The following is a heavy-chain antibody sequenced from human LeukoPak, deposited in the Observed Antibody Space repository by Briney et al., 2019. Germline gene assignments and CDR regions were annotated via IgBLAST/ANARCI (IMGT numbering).Heavy chain of an antibody. CDR1: GFTFSSYA. CDR3: ARDRKGYVFRWLQSYYMDV. V-gene: IGHV3-23*01. CDR2: ISGSGDTT. J-gene: IGHJ6*03. Sequence: GGSLRLSCAASGFTFSSYAMSWVRQAPGKGLEWVSTISGSGDTTYYADSVKGRFTISRDNSKNTLYLQMNSLGAEDTAVYYCARDRKGYVFRWLQSYYMDVWGKGTTVTVSS. D-gene: IGHD5-24*01.